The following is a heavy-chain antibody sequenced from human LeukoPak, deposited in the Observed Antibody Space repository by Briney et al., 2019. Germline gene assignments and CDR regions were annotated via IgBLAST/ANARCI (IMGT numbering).Heavy chain of an antibody. D-gene: IGHD3-10*01. CDR3: ARSITMVRAIIGY. J-gene: IGHJ4*02. V-gene: IGHV3-48*01. CDR2: ISSSSSTI. CDR1: GFTFSSYS. Sequence: GGSLRLSCAASGFTFSSYSMNWVRQASGKGLEWVSYISSSSSTIYYADSVKGRFTISRDNAKNSLYLQMNSLRAEDTAVYYCARSITMVRAIIGYWGQGTLVTVSS.